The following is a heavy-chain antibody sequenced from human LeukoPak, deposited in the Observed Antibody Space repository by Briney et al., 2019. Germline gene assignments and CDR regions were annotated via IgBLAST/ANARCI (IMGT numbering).Heavy chain of an antibody. D-gene: IGHD4-17*01. V-gene: IGHV4-59*08. J-gene: IGHJ4*02. CDR2: IYYSGST. CDR1: GGSITTYY. CDR3: ARSDYHMVY. Sequence: SETLSLTCTVSGGSITTYYWSWIRQPPGKGLEWIGCIYYSGSTNYNPSLKSRVTISVDTSKNQFSLKLSSVTAADTAVYYCARSDYHMVYWGQGTLVTVSS.